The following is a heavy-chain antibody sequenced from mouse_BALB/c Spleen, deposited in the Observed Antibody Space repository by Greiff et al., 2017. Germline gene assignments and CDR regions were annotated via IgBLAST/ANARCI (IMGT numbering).Heavy chain of an antibody. CDR1: GFSLTGSG. CDR2: IWGDGST. V-gene: IGHV2-6-7*01. Sequence: VQGVESGPGLVAPSQSLSITCTVPGFSLTGSGVYWGRQPPGKGLEWRGMIWGDGSTDYNSALQSRLSISKDNSKSQVCLKMNSLQTDDTARYYCARDHYGSFYYALDDWGQGTSVTVSS. CDR3: ARDHYGSFYYALDD. J-gene: IGHJ4*01. D-gene: IGHD2-2*01.